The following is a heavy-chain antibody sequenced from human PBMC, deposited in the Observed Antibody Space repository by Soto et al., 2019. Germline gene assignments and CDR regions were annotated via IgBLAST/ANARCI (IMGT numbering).Heavy chain of an antibody. CDR1: GYTFTRYG. V-gene: IGHV1-18*01. Sequence: ASVKVSCKASGYTFTRYGISWVRQAPGQGLEWMGWISGYNGDTNYAQKFQGRVSMTIDTSTTTAYMALRSLTSDDTAVYYCAKQSGSGSYYNVGSGGHLDYWGQGTLVTVSS. J-gene: IGHJ4*02. D-gene: IGHD3-10*01. CDR2: ISGYNGDT. CDR3: AKQSGSGSYYNVGSGGHLDY.